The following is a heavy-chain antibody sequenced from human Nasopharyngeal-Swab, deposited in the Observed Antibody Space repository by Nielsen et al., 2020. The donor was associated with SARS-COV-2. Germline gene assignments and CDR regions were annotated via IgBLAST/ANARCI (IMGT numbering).Heavy chain of an antibody. CDR2: IYSDGSST. J-gene: IGHJ6*02. CDR3: ARVGVNDYYYGMDV. CDR1: GFTFIRYW. D-gene: IGHD2-21*01. Sequence: GGSLRLSCAASGFTFIRYWMHWVRQAPGKGLVWVSRIYSDGSSTNYADSVKGRFTISRDNAKNTLYLQMNSLRAEDTAMYYCARVGVNDYYYGMDVWGQGTTVTVSS. V-gene: IGHV3-74*01.